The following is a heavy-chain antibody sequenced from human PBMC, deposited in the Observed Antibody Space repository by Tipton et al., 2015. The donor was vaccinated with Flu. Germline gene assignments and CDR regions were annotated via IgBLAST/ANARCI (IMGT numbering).Heavy chain of an antibody. V-gene: IGHV4-59*08. CDR1: GGSISGYF. CDR2: VHYSGST. CDR3: ARVGDGSSLNAFDF. D-gene: IGHD5-24*01. Sequence: TLSLTCIVSGGSISGYFWSWIRQPPGKGLEWIGYVHYSGSTNYNPSLRSRVTISIDSSKNQISLRLSSVTAADTAVYHCARVGDGSSLNAFDFWGQGAMATVSS. J-gene: IGHJ3*01.